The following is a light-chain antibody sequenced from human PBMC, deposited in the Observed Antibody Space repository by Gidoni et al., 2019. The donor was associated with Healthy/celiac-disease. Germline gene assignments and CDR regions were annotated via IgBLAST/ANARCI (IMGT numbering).Light chain of an antibody. CDR2: DAS. CDR3: QQYNSYPLT. Sequence: DIQMTQSPSTLSASVGDSATINCRASQSISSWLAWYQQKPGKAPKILIYDASSLESGVPSRFSGSGSGTEFTLTISSLQPDDFATYYCQQYNSYPLTFGGGTKVEIK. CDR1: QSISSW. J-gene: IGKJ4*01. V-gene: IGKV1-5*01.